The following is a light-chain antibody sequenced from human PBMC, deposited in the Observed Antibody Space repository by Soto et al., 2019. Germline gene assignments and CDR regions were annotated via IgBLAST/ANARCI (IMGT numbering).Light chain of an antibody. CDR3: VLYMGSGIWV. Sequence: QTVVTQEPSFSVSPGGTVTLTCGVSSGSVSTRYYPSWYQQTPGQAPRTLIYSTSTRSSGVPDRFSGSIGGNKAALTISGAQADDESDYYCVLYMGSGIWVFGGGTTLTVL. CDR1: SGSVSTRYY. V-gene: IGLV8-61*01. CDR2: STS. J-gene: IGLJ3*02.